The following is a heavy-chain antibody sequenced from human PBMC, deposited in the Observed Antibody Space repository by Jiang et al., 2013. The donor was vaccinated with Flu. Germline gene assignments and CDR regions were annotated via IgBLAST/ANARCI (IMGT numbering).Heavy chain of an antibody. CDR3: ARHRSDKAVAVDY. D-gene: IGHD6-19*01. V-gene: IGHV4-59*08. J-gene: IGHJ4*02. CDR2: IYYSGST. CDR1: GGSISSYY. Sequence: TCTVSGGSISSYYWSWIRQPPGKGLEWIGYIYYSGSTNYNPSLKSRVTISVDTSKNQFSLKLSSVTAADTAVYYCARHRSDKAVAVDYWGQGTLVTVSS.